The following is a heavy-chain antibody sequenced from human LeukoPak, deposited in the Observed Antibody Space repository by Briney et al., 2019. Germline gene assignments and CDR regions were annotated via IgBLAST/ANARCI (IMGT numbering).Heavy chain of an antibody. D-gene: IGHD3-22*01. CDR3: ARYSTHYYDSSGYYEPDAFDI. V-gene: IGHV3-23*01. CDR1: GFTFSSSA. Sequence: GGSLRLSCAASGFTFSSSAMSWVRQAPGKGLEWVSSISGSGSGGSTYYADSVKGRFTISRDNSKNTLYLQMNSLRAEDTAVYYCARYSTHYYDSSGYYEPDAFDIWGQGTMVTVSS. J-gene: IGHJ3*02. CDR2: ISGSGSGGST.